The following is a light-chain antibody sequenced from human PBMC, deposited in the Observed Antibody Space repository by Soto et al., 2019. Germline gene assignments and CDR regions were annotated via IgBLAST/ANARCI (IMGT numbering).Light chain of an antibody. CDR3: QVWDSRTDMV. J-gene: IGLJ2*01. V-gene: IGLV3-9*01. CDR1: NIGSKN. CDR2: RVS. Sequence: SYELTQPLSVSVALGQTARITCGGNNIGSKNLHWYQQKPGQAPVLVIYRVSNRPSGIAERFSGSNSGNTATLTISRAQAGDEADYSWQVWDSRTDMVFGGGTKLTVL.